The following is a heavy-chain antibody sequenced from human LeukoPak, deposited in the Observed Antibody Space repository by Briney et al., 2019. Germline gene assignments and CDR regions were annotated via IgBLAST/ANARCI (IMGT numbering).Heavy chain of an antibody. Sequence: SETLSLTCTVSGGSIRTDGSYWAWIRQPPGKGLEWIGSIYIDGITHYNSSLQSRVTLSIDTSKNQFSLKLTSVTAADTAVFYCARLFTRAWEYRHGMDVWGQGTAVTVSS. V-gene: IGHV4-39*01. CDR3: ARLFTRAWEYRHGMDV. CDR1: GGSIRTDGSY. CDR2: IYIDGIT. J-gene: IGHJ6*02. D-gene: IGHD1-26*01.